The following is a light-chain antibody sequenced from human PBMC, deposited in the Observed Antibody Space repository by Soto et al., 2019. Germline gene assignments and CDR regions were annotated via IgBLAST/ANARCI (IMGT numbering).Light chain of an antibody. J-gene: IGKJ4*01. CDR1: QDISNY. Sequence: DIQITQSPSSLSESVVDRVTITFQASQDISNYLNWYQQKPGKAPKLLIYDASNLETGVPSRFSGSGSGTDFTFTISSLQPEDIATYYCQQYDNLPLTCGGGTKVDI. V-gene: IGKV1-33*01. CDR3: QQYDNLPLT. CDR2: DAS.